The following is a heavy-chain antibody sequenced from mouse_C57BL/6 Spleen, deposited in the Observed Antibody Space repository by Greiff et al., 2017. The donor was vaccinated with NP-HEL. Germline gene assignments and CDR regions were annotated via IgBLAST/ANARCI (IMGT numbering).Heavy chain of an antibody. Sequence: EVMLVESGGDLVKPGGSLKLSCAASGFTFSSYGMSWVRQTPDKRLEWVATISSGGSYTYYPDSVKGRFTISRDNAKNTLYLQMSSLKSEDTAMYYCARRNYVDYFDYWGQGTTRTVSS. CDR1: GFTFSSYG. J-gene: IGHJ2*01. CDR3: ARRNYVDYFDY. V-gene: IGHV5-6*02. D-gene: IGHD2-1*01. CDR2: ISSGGSYT.